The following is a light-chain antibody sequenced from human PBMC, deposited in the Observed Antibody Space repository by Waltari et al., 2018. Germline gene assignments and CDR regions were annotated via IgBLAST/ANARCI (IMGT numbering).Light chain of an antibody. J-gene: IGLJ2*01. CDR1: SLRTYY. Sequence: SSGLTQDPAVSVALGQTVRITCQGDSLRTYYVSWFQQKAGQAPTLVIYGKNNRPSGIPDRFSASTSGSRASLTIIGAQAEDEADYYCHSRDSNGDVLIGGGTKVTVV. V-gene: IGLV3-19*01. CDR3: HSRDSNGDVL. CDR2: GKN.